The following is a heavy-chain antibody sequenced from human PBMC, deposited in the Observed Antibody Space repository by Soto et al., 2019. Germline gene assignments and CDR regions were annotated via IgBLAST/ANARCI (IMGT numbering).Heavy chain of an antibody. D-gene: IGHD1-26*01. CDR2: IYYSGTT. Sequence: QVQLQESGPGLVKPSETLSLTCTVSGGSVSSGSYSWSWMRQPPGKGLEWIGYIYYSGTTNYNPSLKSRVTISVDTSKNQFSWKMSSVTAADTAVYYCARGGGSYYIVYWGQGTLVTVSS. CDR1: GGSVSSGSYS. V-gene: IGHV4-61*01. CDR3: ARGGGSYYIVY. J-gene: IGHJ4*02.